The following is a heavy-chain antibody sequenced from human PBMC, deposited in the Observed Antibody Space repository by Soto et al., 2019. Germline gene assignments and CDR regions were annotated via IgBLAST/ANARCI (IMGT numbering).Heavy chain of an antibody. CDR1: GLTFSSYS. CDR3: ARVQRVASHL. V-gene: IGHV3-21*01. D-gene: IGHD6-25*01. J-gene: IGHJ3*01. Sequence: EVQLVESGGGLVKPGGSLRLSCADSGLTFSSYSMNWVRQAPGKGLEWVSTITTSGTSIYYADSVKGRFTISRDNAKKSLYLQMNSLRVEDTAVYYCARVQRVASHLWGQGTMVTVSS. CDR2: ITTSGTSI.